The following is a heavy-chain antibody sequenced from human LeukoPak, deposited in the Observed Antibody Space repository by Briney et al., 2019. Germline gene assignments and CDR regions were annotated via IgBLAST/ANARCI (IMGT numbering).Heavy chain of an antibody. D-gene: IGHD3-22*01. Sequence: GGSLRLCCAASGFTFSSYSMNWVRQAPGKGLEWVSSISSSSSYTYYADSVKGRFTISRDNAKNSLYLQMNSLRAEDTAVYYCARAGSSGYYPDYWGQGTLVTVSS. V-gene: IGHV3-21*01. CDR1: GFTFSSYS. CDR2: ISSSSSYT. J-gene: IGHJ4*02. CDR3: ARAGSSGYYPDY.